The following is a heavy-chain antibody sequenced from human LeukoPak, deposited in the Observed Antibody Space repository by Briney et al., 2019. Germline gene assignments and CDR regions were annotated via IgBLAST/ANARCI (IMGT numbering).Heavy chain of an antibody. J-gene: IGHJ4*02. V-gene: IGHV3-21*01. CDR3: GRDDDYVWGSSGVLGY. Sequence: GGSLRLSCAASGFTFSSYSMNWVRQAPGKGLEWVSSISSSSSYIYYADSVKGRFTISRDNAKNSLYLQMNSLRAEDTAVYCCGRDDDYVWGSSGVLGYWGQGTLVTVSS. D-gene: IGHD3-16*01. CDR1: GFTFSSYS. CDR2: ISSSSSYI.